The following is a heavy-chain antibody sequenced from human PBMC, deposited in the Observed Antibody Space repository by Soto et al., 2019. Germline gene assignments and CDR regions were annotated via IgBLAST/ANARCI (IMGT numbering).Heavy chain of an antibody. CDR2: FDPEDGET. J-gene: IGHJ4*02. CDR3: ATASYYDILTGYYWPFDY. CDR1: GYTLTELS. V-gene: IGHV1-24*01. Sequence: ASVKVSCKVSGYTLTELSMHWVRQAPGKGLEWMGGFDPEDGETIYAQKFQGRVIMTEDTSTDTAYMELSSLRSEDTAVYYCATASYYDILTGYYWPFDYWGQGTLVTVSS. D-gene: IGHD3-9*01.